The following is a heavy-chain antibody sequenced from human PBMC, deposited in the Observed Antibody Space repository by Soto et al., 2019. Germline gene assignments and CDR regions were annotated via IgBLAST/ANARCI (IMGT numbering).Heavy chain of an antibody. CDR3: ARLITMVRAVIEDDSEF. Sequence: GASVKVSCKASGYTFTSYGISWMRQAPGQGLDRMGWISAYNGNTNYAQKLQGRDTMTTDTSTNTPYMELRSLSSDDTAVYYCARLITMVRAVIEDDSEFWGHETM. D-gene: IGHD3-10*01. J-gene: IGHJ3*01. V-gene: IGHV1-18*01. CDR2: ISAYNGNT. CDR1: GYTFTSYG.